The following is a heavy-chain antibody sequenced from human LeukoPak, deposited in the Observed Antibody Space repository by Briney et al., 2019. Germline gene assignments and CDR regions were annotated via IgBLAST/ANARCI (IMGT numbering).Heavy chain of an antibody. V-gene: IGHV4-59*01. CDR3: ARVRGYCSSTSCYGWFDP. D-gene: IGHD2-2*01. CDR1: GGSISSYY. Sequence: SETLSLTRTVSGGSISSYYWSWIRQPPGKGLEWIGYIYYSGSTNYNPSLKSRVTISVDTSKNQFSLKLSSVTAADTAVYYCARVRGYCSSTSCYGWFDPWGQGTLVTVSS. J-gene: IGHJ5*02. CDR2: IYYSGST.